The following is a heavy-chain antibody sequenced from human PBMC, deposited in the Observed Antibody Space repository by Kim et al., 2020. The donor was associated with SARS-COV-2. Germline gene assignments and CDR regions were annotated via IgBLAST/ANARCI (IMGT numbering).Heavy chain of an antibody. CDR3: AKVNGPEYRITMIVVTRKNAFDI. Sequence: GGSLRLSCAASGFTFSSYAMSWVRQAPGKGLEWVSAISGSGGSTYYADSVKGRFTISRDNSKNTLYLQMNSLRAEDTAVYYCAKVNGPEYRITMIVVTRKNAFDIWGQGTMVTVSS. CDR1: GFTFSSYA. V-gene: IGHV3-23*01. CDR2: ISGSGGST. J-gene: IGHJ3*02. D-gene: IGHD3-22*01.